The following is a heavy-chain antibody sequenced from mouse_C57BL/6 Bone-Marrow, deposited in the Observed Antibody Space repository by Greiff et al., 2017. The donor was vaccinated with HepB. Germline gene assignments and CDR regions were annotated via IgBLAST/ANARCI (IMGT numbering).Heavy chain of an antibody. D-gene: IGHD1-1*01. V-gene: IGHV15-2*01. CDR3: ARKSRNLLLLSHWYFDV. CDR1: DSEVFPIAY. CDR2: ILPSIGRT. Sequence: QVQLQQSGSELRSPGSSVKLSCKDFDSEVFPIAYMSWVRQKPGHGFEWIGGILPSIGRTIYGEKFEDKATLDADTLSNTAYLELNSLTSEDSAIYYCARKSRNLLLLSHWYFDVWGTGTTVTVSS. J-gene: IGHJ1*03.